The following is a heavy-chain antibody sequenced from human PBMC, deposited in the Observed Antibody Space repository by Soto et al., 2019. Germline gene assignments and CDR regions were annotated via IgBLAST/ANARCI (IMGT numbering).Heavy chain of an antibody. CDR1: GYTFTSYG. Sequence: ASVKVSCKASGYTFTSYGISWVRQAPGQGLEWMGWISAYNGNTNYAQKLQGRVTMTTDTSTSTAYMELRSLRSDDTAVYYCARDRKSYDFWSGYPGMDVWGQGTTVTRLL. D-gene: IGHD3-3*01. V-gene: IGHV1-18*04. J-gene: IGHJ6*02. CDR3: ARDRKSYDFWSGYPGMDV. CDR2: ISAYNGNT.